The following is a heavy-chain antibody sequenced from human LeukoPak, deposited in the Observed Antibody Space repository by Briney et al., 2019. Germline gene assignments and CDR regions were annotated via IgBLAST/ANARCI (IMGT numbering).Heavy chain of an antibody. CDR3: AMRDRGYGLDI. CDR2: ISSSSSTI. CDR1: GFTFSSYS. Sequence: GGSLRLSCAASGFTFSSYSMNWVREAPGKGLEWVSYISSSSSTIYYADSVKGRFPISRDNSKSTLFLQMNSLRAEDTAVYYCAMRDRGYGLDIWGQGTMVTVSS. J-gene: IGHJ3*02. V-gene: IGHV3-48*01. D-gene: IGHD3-10*01.